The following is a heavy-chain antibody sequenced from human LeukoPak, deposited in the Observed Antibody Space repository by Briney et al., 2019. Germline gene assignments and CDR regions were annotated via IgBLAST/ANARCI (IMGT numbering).Heavy chain of an antibody. V-gene: IGHV3-21*01. CDR2: ISSSSSYI. J-gene: IGHJ4*02. D-gene: IGHD3-3*01. CDR1: GIIFSSYS. CDR3: AVTYYDFWSGYSH. Sequence: GGSLRLSCAASGIIFSSYSMNWVRQAPGRGLEWVSSISSSSSYIYYADSVKGRFTISRDNAKNSLYLQMNSLRAEDTAVYYCAVTYYDFWSGYSHWGQGTLVTVSS.